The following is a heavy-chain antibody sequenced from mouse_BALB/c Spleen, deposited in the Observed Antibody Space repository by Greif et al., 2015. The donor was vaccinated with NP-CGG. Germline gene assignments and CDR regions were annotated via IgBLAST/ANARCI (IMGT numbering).Heavy chain of an antibody. CDR3: ARSPSYYRYPYAMDY. CDR1: GYAFTNYL. J-gene: IGHJ4*01. D-gene: IGHD2-14*01. CDR2: INPGSGGT. Sequence: QVQLQQSGAELVRPGTSVKVSCKASGYAFTNYLIEWVKQRPGQGLEWIGAINPGSGGTNYNEKFKGKATLTADKSSSTAYMQLSSLTSDDSAVYFCARSPSYYRYPYAMDYWGQGTSVTVSS. V-gene: IGHV1-54*01.